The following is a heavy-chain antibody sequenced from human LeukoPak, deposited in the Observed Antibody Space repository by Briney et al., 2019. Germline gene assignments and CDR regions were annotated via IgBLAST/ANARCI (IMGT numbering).Heavy chain of an antibody. D-gene: IGHD6-13*01. V-gene: IGHV3-7*03. J-gene: IGHJ5*02. CDR3: ARGSSSWYGSRLWFDP. CDR2: IKQDGSEK. Sequence: PGGSLRLSCAASGFTFSSYWVSWVRQAPGKGLEWVANIKQDGSEKYYVDSVKGRFTISRDNAKNSLYLQMNSLRAEDTAVYYCARGSSSWYGSRLWFDPWGQGTLVTVSS. CDR1: GFTFSSYW.